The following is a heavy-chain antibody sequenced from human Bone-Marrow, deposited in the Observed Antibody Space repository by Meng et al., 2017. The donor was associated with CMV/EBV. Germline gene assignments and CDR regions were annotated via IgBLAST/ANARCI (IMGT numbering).Heavy chain of an antibody. CDR2: IYRTGNS. CDR1: W. Sequence: WGTWVSRRPGKGLEWIREIYRTGNSNYNPSLRGRVTISLDKSDNRFSLNLNSVTAADTAVYYCATGEGTILRVRGVPKRGFAYWGQGTLVTVSS. D-gene: IGHD3-10*01. CDR3: ATGEGTILRVRGVPKRGFAY. V-gene: IGHV4-4*02. J-gene: IGHJ4*02.